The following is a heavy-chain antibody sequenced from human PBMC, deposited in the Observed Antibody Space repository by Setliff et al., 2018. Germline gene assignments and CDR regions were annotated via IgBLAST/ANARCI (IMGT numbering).Heavy chain of an antibody. D-gene: IGHD3-3*01. V-gene: IGHV4-4*07. CDR2: ICRGSNT. Sequence: SETLSLTCTVSGGSMTSYYWSWIRQPAGKGLEWIGRICSSENTIGRICRGSNTHYNPSLQSRVTMSLDTSTNQFSLRLSSVTAADTAVYYCMRQVGGGLWYFDYWGQGILVTVSS. CDR3: MRQVGGGLWYFDY. J-gene: IGHJ4*02. CDR1: GGSMTSYY.